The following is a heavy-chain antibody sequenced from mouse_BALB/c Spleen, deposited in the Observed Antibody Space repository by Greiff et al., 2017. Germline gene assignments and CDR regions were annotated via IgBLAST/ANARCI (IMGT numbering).Heavy chain of an antibody. Sequence: VQLQQPGAELVKPGASVKLSCKASGYTFTSYWMHWVKQRPGQGLEWIGEINPSNGRTNYNEKFKSKATLTVDKSSSTAYMQLSSLTSEDSAVYYCARRSLYGYYWYFDVWGAGTTVTVSS. D-gene: IGHD1-2*01. CDR2: INPSNGRT. V-gene: IGHV1S81*02. J-gene: IGHJ1*01. CDR1: GYTFTSYW. CDR3: ARRSLYGYYWYFDV.